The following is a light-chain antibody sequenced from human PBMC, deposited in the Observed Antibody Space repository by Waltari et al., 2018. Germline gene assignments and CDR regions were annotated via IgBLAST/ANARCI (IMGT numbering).Light chain of an antibody. Sequence: EIVLTQSPGTLSLSPGERATLSCRASQSVSSNYLAWYLQKPGQAPRFLMYGASSRATGIPDRFSGSGSGTDFTLTISRLEPEDFAVYYCQQYDTSPPFTFGPGTKVDIK. J-gene: IGKJ3*01. CDR1: QSVSSNY. CDR3: QQYDTSPPFT. V-gene: IGKV3-20*01. CDR2: GAS.